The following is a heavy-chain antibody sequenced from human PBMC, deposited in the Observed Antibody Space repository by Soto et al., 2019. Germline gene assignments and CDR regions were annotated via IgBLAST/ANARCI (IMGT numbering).Heavy chain of an antibody. J-gene: IGHJ6*02. V-gene: IGHV3-30*18. CDR3: AKDRGAYCGGDCYPTYYYYGMDV. D-gene: IGHD2-21*02. Sequence: QVQLVESGGGVVQPGRSLRLSCAASGFTFSSYGMHWVRQAPGKGLEWVAVISYDGSNKYYADSVKGRFTISRDNSKNTLYLQMNSLRAEDTAVYYCAKDRGAYCGGDCYPTYYYYGMDVWGQGTTVTVSS. CDR2: ISYDGSNK. CDR1: GFTFSSYG.